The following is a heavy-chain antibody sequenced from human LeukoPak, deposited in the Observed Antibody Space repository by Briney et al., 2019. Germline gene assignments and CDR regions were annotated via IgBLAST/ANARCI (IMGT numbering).Heavy chain of an antibody. D-gene: IGHD5-24*01. CDR1: GFTFSGNW. CDR3: ARAGEGLQSYGFDF. CDR2: INRDGTGT. V-gene: IGHV3-74*01. Sequence: GGSLKLSCAASGFTFSGNWMHWVRQAPGKELIWVARINRDGTGTGYAESVKGRFTISRDNAENTLYLQMNSLRVEDTAVYYCARAGEGLQSYGFDFWGQGTMVTVS. J-gene: IGHJ3*01.